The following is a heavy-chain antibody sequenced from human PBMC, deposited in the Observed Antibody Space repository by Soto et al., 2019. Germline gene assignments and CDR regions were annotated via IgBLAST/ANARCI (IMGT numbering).Heavy chain of an antibody. V-gene: IGHV1-24*01. CDR1: GYTLTELS. CDR2: FDPEDGET. D-gene: IGHD3-3*01. J-gene: IGHJ4*02. Sequence: ASVKVSCKVSGYTLTELSMHWVRQAPGKGLEWMGGFDPEDGETIYAQKFQGRVTMTEDTSTDTAYMELSSLRSEDTAVYYCATDGPYDFWSGYSIPNFDYWGQGTLVTGSS. CDR3: ATDGPYDFWSGYSIPNFDY.